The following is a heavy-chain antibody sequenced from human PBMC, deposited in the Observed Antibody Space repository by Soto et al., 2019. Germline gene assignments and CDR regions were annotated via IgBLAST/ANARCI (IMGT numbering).Heavy chain of an antibody. D-gene: IGHD7-27*01. Sequence: QVQLQESGPGLVKPSETLSLTCTVSGGSISNHYWRWIRQPPGKGLEWIGYIYYNGNTNYNPSLKSRVTMSVDTSNNQISLKFSSVTAADTAVYYCTRANWYSEYWGQGTLVTVSS. CDR3: TRANWYSEY. J-gene: IGHJ4*02. V-gene: IGHV4-59*11. CDR2: IYYNGNT. CDR1: GGSISNHY.